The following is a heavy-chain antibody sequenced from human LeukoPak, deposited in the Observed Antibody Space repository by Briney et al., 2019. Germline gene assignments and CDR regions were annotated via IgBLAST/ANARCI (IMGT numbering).Heavy chain of an antibody. J-gene: IGHJ4*02. Sequence: PSETLSLTCTISGGSITSYHWSWIRQPPGKGLEWIGYIYYSGSTNYNPSLKSRVTISVDTSKNQFSLNLRSVTAADTAVYYCARGSRDVYNHFDYWGQGTLVTVSS. CDR3: ARGSRDVYNHFDY. CDR2: IYYSGST. V-gene: IGHV4-59*01. D-gene: IGHD5-24*01. CDR1: GGSITSYH.